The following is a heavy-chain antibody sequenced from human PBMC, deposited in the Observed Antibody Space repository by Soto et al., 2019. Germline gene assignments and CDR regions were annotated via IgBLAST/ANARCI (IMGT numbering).Heavy chain of an antibody. V-gene: IGHV1-24*01. CDR2: FDPEDAAT. Sequence: GASPKVPCKVSGYTLTELSMQWVLQAPGKGLEWRGGFDPEDAATIYAQKFQGRVTMTEDTSTDTAYMELRSLRSDDTAGYYCARPDISSSWFGPWGQGTLVTVSS. J-gene: IGHJ5*02. CDR3: ARPDISSSWFGP. CDR1: GYTLTELS. D-gene: IGHD6-6*01.